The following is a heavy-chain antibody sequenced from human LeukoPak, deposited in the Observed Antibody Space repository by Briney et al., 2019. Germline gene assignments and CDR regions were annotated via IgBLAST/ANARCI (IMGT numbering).Heavy chain of an antibody. J-gene: IGHJ3*02. CDR1: GGSISGYY. CDR2: IYSSGTT. D-gene: IGHD3-22*01. V-gene: IGHV4-59*08. Sequence: SETLSLTCTVSGGSISGYYWNWIRQPPGKGLEWIGYIYSSGTTNYNPSLKSRLTISVDTSGNQFSLKLTSVTAADTAVYYCARLDSSGPHSFDIWGQGTLVIVTS. CDR3: ARLDSSGPHSFDI.